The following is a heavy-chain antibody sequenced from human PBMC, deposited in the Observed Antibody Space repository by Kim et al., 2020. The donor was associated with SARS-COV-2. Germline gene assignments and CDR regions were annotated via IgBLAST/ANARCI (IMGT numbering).Heavy chain of an antibody. D-gene: IGHD6-13*01. J-gene: IGHJ4*02. V-gene: IGHV3-30-3*01. CDR1: GFTFSDYT. Sequence: GGSLRLSCAASGFTFSDYTLHWVRQSPGKGLEWVTLISYDGSQKHYADSVRGRFNISRDNSESTLYLDLNRLKPEDTAIYYCAKAKSSSWHYFDSWGQGTLVTVPS. CDR2: ISYDGSQK. CDR3: AKAKSSSWHYFDS.